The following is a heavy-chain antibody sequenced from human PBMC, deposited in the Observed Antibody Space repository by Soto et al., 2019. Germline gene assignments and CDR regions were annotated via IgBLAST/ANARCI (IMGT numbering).Heavy chain of an antibody. CDR1: GGSISSSSYY. CDR2: IYYSGST. D-gene: IGHD3-3*01. Sequence: SLTCTVSGGSISSSSYYWGWIRQPPGKGLEWIGSIYYSGSTYYNPSLKSRVTIYVDTSKNQFSLKLSSVTAADTAVYYCARHVQHARFLMDVRGQGPTVTVSS. V-gene: IGHV4-39*01. CDR3: ARHVQHARFLMDV. J-gene: IGHJ6*02.